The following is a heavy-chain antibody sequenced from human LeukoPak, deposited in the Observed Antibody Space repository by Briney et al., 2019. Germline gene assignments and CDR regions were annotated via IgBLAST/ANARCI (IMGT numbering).Heavy chain of an antibody. CDR3: ARDSDSSGWSAAFDI. J-gene: IGHJ3*02. D-gene: IGHD6-19*01. CDR1: GFTFSSYA. CDR2: ISYDGSNK. V-gene: IGHV3-30*04. Sequence: GGSLRLSCAASGFTFSSYAMHWVRQAPGKGLEWVAVISYDGSNKYYADSVKGRFTISRDNSKNTLYLQMNSLRAEDTAVYYCARDSDSSGWSAAFDIWGQGTMVTVSS.